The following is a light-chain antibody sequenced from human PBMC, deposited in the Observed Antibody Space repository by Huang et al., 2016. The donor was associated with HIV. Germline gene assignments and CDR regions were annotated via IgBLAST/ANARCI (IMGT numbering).Light chain of an antibody. Sequence: DIQMTQSPSSRSASVGDRVTITCRATQSVNNDLNWYQQKPGKAPKLRIYGASSLQTGVPSRFSGSGSGTDFTLTISSLQPEDFATYYCQQSSSPPPTFGPGTKVDIK. J-gene: IGKJ3*01. CDR2: GAS. V-gene: IGKV1-39*01. CDR1: QSVNND. CDR3: QQSSSPPPT.